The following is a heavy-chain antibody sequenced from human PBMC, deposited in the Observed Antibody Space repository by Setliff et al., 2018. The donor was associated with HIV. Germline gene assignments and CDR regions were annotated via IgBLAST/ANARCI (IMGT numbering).Heavy chain of an antibody. CDR1: GYTFTGYN. CDR2: INPNDGGT. J-gene: IGHJ4*02. V-gene: IGHV1-46*01. CDR3: ARSDISGTGYFDS. Sequence: ASVKVSCKASGYTFTGYNLHWLRQAPGQGLEWMGVINPNDGGTQYAQNFRGRVSMTRDTSTTTVYMELYSLRSEDTAVYHCARSDISGTGYFDSWGQGTLVTVSS. D-gene: IGHD1-20*01.